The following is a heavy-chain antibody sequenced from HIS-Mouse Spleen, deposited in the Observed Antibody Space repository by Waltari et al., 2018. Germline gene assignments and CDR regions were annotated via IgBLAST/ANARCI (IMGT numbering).Heavy chain of an antibody. Sequence: QVQLVASGGGVVQPGRSLRLSCAASGFTFSSYAMHWVRQAPGKGLEWVAVISYDGSNKYYADSVKGRFTISRDNSKNTLYLQMNSLRAEDTAVYYCAREGSFYYFDYWGQGTLVTVSS. CDR1: GFTFSSYA. CDR3: AREGSFYYFDY. D-gene: IGHD6-13*01. J-gene: IGHJ4*02. V-gene: IGHV3-30-3*01. CDR2: ISYDGSNK.